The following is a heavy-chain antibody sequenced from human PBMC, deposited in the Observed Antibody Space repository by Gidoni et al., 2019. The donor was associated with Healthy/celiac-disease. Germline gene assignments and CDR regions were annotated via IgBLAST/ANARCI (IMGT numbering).Heavy chain of an antibody. J-gene: IGHJ6*02. Sequence: EVQLVESGGGLVQPGGSLRLSCAASGFTFSSYSINWVRQAPGKGLEWVSYISSSSSTIYYADSVKGRFTISRDNAKNSLYLQMNSLRDEDTAVYYCARDGIAVAGTFGYYYGMDVWGQGTTVTVSS. V-gene: IGHV3-48*02. D-gene: IGHD6-19*01. CDR3: ARDGIAVAGTFGYYYGMDV. CDR1: GFTFSSYS. CDR2: ISSSSSTI.